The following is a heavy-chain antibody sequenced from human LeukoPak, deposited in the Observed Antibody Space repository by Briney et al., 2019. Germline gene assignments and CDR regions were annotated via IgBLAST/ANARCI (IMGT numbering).Heavy chain of an antibody. CDR2: ISSSGSTI. CDR1: GFTFSDYY. D-gene: IGHD4-23*01. Sequence: GGSLRLSCAASGFTFSDYYMSWIRQAPGKGLEGVSYISSSGSTIYYAASVKGRFTISRDNAKNSLYLQMNSLRAEDTAVYYCARVGGTTVAPNDAFDTWGPGTMVTVSS. CDR3: ARVGGTTVAPNDAFDT. V-gene: IGHV3-11*01. J-gene: IGHJ3*02.